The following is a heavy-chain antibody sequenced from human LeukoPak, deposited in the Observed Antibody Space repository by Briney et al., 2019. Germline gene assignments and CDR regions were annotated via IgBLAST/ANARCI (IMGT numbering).Heavy chain of an antibody. V-gene: IGHV4-30-4*01. J-gene: IGHJ4*02. CDR3: ARGGYSGYQTTYYFDY. Sequence: PQTLSLTCTVSGGSISSGDYYWSWIRQPPGKGLEWIGYIYYSGSTYYNPSLKSRVTISVDTSKNQFSLKLSSVTAADTAVYYCARGGYSGYQTTYYFDYWGQGTLVTVSS. CDR2: IYYSGST. D-gene: IGHD5-12*01. CDR1: GGSISSGDYY.